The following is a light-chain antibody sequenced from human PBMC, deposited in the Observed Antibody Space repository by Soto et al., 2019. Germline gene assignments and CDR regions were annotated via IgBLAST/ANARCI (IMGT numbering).Light chain of an antibody. V-gene: IGKV1-17*01. CDR2: ATS. J-gene: IGKJ1*01. Sequence: DIQMTQSPSSLSVSVGDRVTITCRASQGIRNDLSWYQQKPGKAPKRLIFATSSLQSGVPSRFSGSGSGTEFTLTISSLQPEDFATYYCLQHNSYPRTFGQGTKVEIK. CDR1: QGIRND. CDR3: LQHNSYPRT.